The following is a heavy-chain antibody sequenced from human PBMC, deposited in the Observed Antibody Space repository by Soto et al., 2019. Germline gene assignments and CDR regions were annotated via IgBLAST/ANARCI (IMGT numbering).Heavy chain of an antibody. CDR1: GFTFSNYW. CDR2: INIAGSYT. J-gene: IGHJ2*01. CDR3: ARGGYCNGGSCYVNWYFDL. V-gene: IGHV3-74*01. D-gene: IGHD2-15*01. Sequence: EVQLVESGGGLVQPGGFLRLSCAASGFTFSNYWVHWVRQAPGKGLVWVSRINIAGSYTTYADSVKGRFTISRDNTKKTLYLQMNSLRGEDTAVYYCARGGYCNGGSCYVNWYFDLWGRGTLVTVSS.